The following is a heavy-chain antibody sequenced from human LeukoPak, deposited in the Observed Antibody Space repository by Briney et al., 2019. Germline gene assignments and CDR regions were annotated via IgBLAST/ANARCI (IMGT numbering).Heavy chain of an antibody. CDR3: AKDGLRPQKYYFEN. CDR1: GLRFSSYA. J-gene: IGHJ4*02. Sequence: GGSLRLSCAASGLRFSSYAMHWVRQAPGRGLQWVAFIQFDGSDKYYADSVKGRFTISRDNSKNTLYLQMNSLRTDDTAVYYCAKDGLRPQKYYFENWGQGTLVTVSP. V-gene: IGHV3-30*02. CDR2: IQFDGSDK.